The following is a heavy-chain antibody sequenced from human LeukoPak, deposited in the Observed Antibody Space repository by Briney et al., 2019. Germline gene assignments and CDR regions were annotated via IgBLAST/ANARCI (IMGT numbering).Heavy chain of an antibody. CDR1: GLTFDDYG. V-gene: IGHV3-9*01. D-gene: IGHD6-13*01. Sequence: GGSLRLSCEASGLTFDDYGMHWVRQAPGKGLEWVSTISWNSASVGYVDSVKGRFTISRDNAKKTLYLQMNSLRPEDTALYYCAKDYGYSSSWYDYWGQGTLVTVSS. CDR3: AKDYGYSSSWYDY. CDR2: ISWNSASV. J-gene: IGHJ4*02.